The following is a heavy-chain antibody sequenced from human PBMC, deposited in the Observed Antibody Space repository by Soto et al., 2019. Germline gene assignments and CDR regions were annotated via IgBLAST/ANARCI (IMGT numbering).Heavy chain of an antibody. CDR2: MNPNSGNT. CDR3: ARVRGHSSGGYGDY. Sequence: QVKLVQSGAEVKKPGASVKVSCKASGYTFTSYDINWVRQATGQGLEWMGWMNPNSGNTGYAQKFQGRVTMTRNSSIRTAYMELSSLGSEDTAVYYCARVRGHSSGGYGDYWGQGTLVTVFS. V-gene: IGHV1-8*01. CDR1: GYTFTSYD. J-gene: IGHJ4*02. D-gene: IGHD6-19*01.